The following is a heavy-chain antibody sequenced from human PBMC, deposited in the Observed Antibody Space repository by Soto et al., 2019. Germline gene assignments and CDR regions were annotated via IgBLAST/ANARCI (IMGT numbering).Heavy chain of an antibody. CDR3: ASMLVVRGWLDP. D-gene: IGHD3-22*01. V-gene: IGHV4-30-4*01. Sequence: QVQLQESGPGLVKPSQTLSLTCTVSGACISSADYYWTWIRQPPGKGRVWIGYIYYSGSPYYNPTLKSGVTISGDTSKNQFSLKLSSVTAADTTVYYCASMLVVRGWLDPCRQATLVTVSP. CDR2: IYYSGSP. J-gene: IGHJ5*02. CDR1: GACISSADYY.